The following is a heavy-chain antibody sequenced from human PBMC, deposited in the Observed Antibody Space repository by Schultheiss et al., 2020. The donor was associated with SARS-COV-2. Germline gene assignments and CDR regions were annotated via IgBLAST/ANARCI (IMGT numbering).Heavy chain of an antibody. V-gene: IGHV4-34*01. CDR3: ASTIRDLGATTEDYFDY. CDR1: GGSFSGYY. CDR2: IYYSGST. J-gene: IGHJ4*02. Sequence: SETLSLTCAVYGGSFSGYYWSWIRQPPGKGLEWIGYIYYSGSTYYNPSLKSRVTMSVDTSKNQFSLKLSSVTAADTAVYYCASTIRDLGATTEDYFDYWGQGTLVTVSS. D-gene: IGHD1-26*01.